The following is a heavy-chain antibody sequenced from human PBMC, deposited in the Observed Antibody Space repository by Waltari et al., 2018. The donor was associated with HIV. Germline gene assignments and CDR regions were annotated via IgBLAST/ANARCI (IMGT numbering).Heavy chain of an antibody. CDR2: VNPKSGNT. D-gene: IGHD1-26*01. J-gene: IGHJ6*03. CDR3: ARAKGAMTGDHHYYMDV. CDR1: GYTFNTYD. Sequence: QVQLVQPGAEVRKPGASVKVSCKASGYTFNTYDINWVRQATGQGPEWVGWVNPKSGNTGCAQKFQGRVNMTSNSSLNIAYMELNNLTSDDTAVYYCARAKGAMTGDHHYYMDVWGGGTTVIVSS. V-gene: IGHV1-8*01.